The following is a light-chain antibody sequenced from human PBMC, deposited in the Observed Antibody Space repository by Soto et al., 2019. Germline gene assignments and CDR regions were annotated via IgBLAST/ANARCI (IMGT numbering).Light chain of an antibody. J-gene: IGKJ2*01. CDR2: GAS. V-gene: IGKV3-20*01. Sequence: EIVLTQSPGTLSLSPGERATLSCRASQSVSSSSYVAWYQQKPGQAPRLLIYGASSRATGIPDRFSGCGSATDFTLTISRLEPEDFAVYYCRQYCSSPSYTFGQGTKLEI. CDR3: RQYCSSPSYT. CDR1: QSVSSSSY.